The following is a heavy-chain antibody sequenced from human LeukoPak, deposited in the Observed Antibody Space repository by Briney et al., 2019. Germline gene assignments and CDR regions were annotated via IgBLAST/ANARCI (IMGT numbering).Heavy chain of an antibody. CDR1: GFSFSSYS. Sequence: GGSLRLSCADSGFSFSSYSRNWVRQAPGKGLEWVSSISSSSSYIYYADSVKGRFTISRDNAKNSLYLQMNSLSAEDTAVYSCAREEGSSWYYWGQGTLVTVSS. V-gene: IGHV3-21*01. D-gene: IGHD6-13*01. J-gene: IGHJ4*02. CDR2: ISSSSSYI. CDR3: AREEGSSWYY.